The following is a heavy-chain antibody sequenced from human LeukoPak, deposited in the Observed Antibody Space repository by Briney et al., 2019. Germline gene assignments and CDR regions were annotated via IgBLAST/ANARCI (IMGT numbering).Heavy chain of an antibody. CDR2: IDPSDSYT. D-gene: IGHD3-10*01. Sequence: GESLKISCKGSGYSFTSYWISWVRQMPGTGLEWMGRIDPSDSYTNYSPSFQGHVTISADKSISTAYLQWSSLKASDTAMYYCAITYGSGSSIFDYWGQGTLVTVSS. V-gene: IGHV5-10-1*01. CDR1: GYSFTSYW. J-gene: IGHJ4*02. CDR3: AITYGSGSSIFDY.